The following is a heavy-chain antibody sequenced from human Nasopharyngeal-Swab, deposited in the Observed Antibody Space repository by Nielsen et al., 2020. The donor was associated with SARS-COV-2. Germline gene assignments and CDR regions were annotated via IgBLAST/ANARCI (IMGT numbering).Heavy chain of an antibody. V-gene: IGHV1-69*13. J-gene: IGHJ6*03. CDR1: GGTFSSYA. D-gene: IGHD3-22*01. Sequence: SVTVSCKASGGTFSSYAISWVRQAPAQGLEWMGGIIPIFGTANYAQKFQGRVTITADESTSTAYMELSSLRSEDTAVYYCARGRRISMIVVVIPNYYYYMDVWGKGTTVTVSS. CDR2: IIPIFGTA. CDR3: ARGRRISMIVVVIPNYYYYMDV.